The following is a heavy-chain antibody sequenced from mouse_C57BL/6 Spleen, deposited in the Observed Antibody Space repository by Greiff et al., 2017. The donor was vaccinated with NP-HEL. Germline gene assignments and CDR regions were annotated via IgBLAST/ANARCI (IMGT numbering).Heavy chain of an antibody. CDR2: IWSGGST. CDR3: ACNPWFAY. CDR1: GFSLTSYG. Sequence: VQLQQSGPGLVQPSQSLSITCTVSGFSLTSYGVHWVRQSPGKGLEWLGVIWSGGSTDSNAAFISRLSISKDNSKSQVFFKMNSLQADDTAIYYCACNPWFAYWGQGTLVTVSA. V-gene: IGHV2-2*01. J-gene: IGHJ3*01.